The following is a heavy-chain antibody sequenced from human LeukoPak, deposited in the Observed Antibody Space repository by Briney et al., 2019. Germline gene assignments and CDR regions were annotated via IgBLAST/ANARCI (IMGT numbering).Heavy chain of an antibody. V-gene: IGHV4-59*08. CDR1: GGSVSDYY. J-gene: IGHJ4*02. Sequence: SETLSLTCTISGGSVSDYYWSWIRQSPGKGLEWIGYIYHTGSTSYSPSLKSRVTTSADTSKNEFSLKLSSVTAADTAVYYCARAGTNLGDYDYWGQGTLVTVSS. D-gene: IGHD4-17*01. CDR2: IYHTGST. CDR3: ARAGTNLGDYDY.